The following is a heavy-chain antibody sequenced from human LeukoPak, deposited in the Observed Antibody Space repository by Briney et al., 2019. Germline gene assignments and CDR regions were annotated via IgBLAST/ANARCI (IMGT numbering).Heavy chain of an antibody. CDR2: ISAYNGNT. CDR3: ARGPRNDFWSGYPYYYYYGMDV. CDR1: GYTFTSYY. V-gene: IGHV1-18*04. J-gene: IGHJ6*02. D-gene: IGHD3-3*01. Sequence: ASVKVSCKASGYTFTSYYMHWVRQAPGQGLEWMGWISAYNGNTNYAQKLQGRVTMTTDTSTSTAYMELRSLRSDDTAVYYCARGPRNDFWSGYPYYYYYGMDVWGQGTTVTVSS.